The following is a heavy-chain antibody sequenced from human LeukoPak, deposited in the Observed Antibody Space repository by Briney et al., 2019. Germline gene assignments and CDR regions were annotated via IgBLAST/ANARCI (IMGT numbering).Heavy chain of an antibody. D-gene: IGHD2-21*02. CDR3: ARDLYCGGDCYSGGNDY. V-gene: IGHV3-7*03. CDR1: GFTFSSYW. J-gene: IGHJ4*02. Sequence: GGSLRLSCAASGFTFSSYWMSWVRQAPGKGLEWVANIKQDGSEKYYEDSVKGRFTISRDNAKNSLYLQMNSLRAEDTAVYYCARDLYCGGDCYSGGNDYWGQGTLVTVSS. CDR2: IKQDGSEK.